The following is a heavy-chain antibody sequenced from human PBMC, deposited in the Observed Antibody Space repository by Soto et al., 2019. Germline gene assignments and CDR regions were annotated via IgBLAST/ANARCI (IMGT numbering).Heavy chain of an antibody. J-gene: IGHJ6*02. Sequence: VASLKVSCKASGGTFSTHAIIWVRQAPGHGLEWMGGIIPISGTTYYTQRFQGRVTITADEPTSTAFMELSSLKSDDTAVFYCARGYCSGGNCYSGMDVWGQGTMVTVSS. CDR3: ARGYCSGGNCYSGMDV. D-gene: IGHD2-15*01. V-gene: IGHV1-69*13. CDR1: GGTFSTHA. CDR2: IIPISGTT.